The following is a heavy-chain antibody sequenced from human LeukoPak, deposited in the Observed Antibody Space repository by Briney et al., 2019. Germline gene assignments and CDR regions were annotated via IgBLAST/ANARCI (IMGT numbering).Heavy chain of an antibody. CDR1: GYTFTSYD. CDR3: ASPSDSSYVFQH. J-gene: IGHJ1*01. V-gene: IGHV1-8*01. Sequence: GASVKVSCKASGYTFTSYDINWVRQATGQGLEWMGWMNPNSGNTGYAQKFQGRVTMTRNTSISTAYMELSSLRSEDTAVYYCASPSDSSYVFQHWGQGTLVTVSS. D-gene: IGHD3-10*02. CDR2: MNPNSGNT.